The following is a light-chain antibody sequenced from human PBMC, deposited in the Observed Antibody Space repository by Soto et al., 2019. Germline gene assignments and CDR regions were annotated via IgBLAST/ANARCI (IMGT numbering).Light chain of an antibody. CDR1: QSISSW. CDR2: KAS. Sequence: DIQMTQSPSTLSASVGDRVTITCRASQSISSWWAWYQQKPGKAPKLLIYKASSLESGVPSRFSGSGSGTEFTLTISSLQPDDFATYYCQQYNSYPYTFGQGPGWRSN. CDR3: QQYNSYPYT. V-gene: IGKV1-5*03. J-gene: IGKJ2*01.